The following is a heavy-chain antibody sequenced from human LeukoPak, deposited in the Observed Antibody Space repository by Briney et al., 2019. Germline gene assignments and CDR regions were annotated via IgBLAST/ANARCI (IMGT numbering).Heavy chain of an antibody. V-gene: IGHV4-59*01. CDR3: ARGGRIPFGGVIVQGIDY. J-gene: IGHJ4*02. CDR2: IYYSGST. D-gene: IGHD3-16*02. CDR1: GGSISSYY. Sequence: SETLSLTCTVSGGSISSYYWSWIRQPPGKGLEWIGDIYYSGSTNYNPSLKSRVTISVDTSKNQFSLKVSSVTAADTAVYYCARGGRIPFGGVIVQGIDYWGQGTLVTVSS.